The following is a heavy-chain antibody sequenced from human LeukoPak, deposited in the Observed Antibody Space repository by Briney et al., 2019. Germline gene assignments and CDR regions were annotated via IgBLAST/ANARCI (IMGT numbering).Heavy chain of an antibody. CDR3: ARQAINYYDSSGYYGYFDY. V-gene: IGHV5-51*01. J-gene: IGHJ4*02. CDR2: IYPGDSDT. CDR1: GYSFTSYW. Sequence: GESLKISCKGSGYSFTSYWIGWVRQMPGKGLEWMGIIYPGDSDTRYSPSFQGQVTISADKSISTAYLQWSSLKASDTAMYYSARQAINYYDSSGYYGYFDYWGQGTLVTVSS. D-gene: IGHD3-22*01.